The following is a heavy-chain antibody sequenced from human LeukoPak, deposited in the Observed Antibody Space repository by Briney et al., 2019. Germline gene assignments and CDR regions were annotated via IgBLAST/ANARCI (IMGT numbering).Heavy chain of an antibody. CDR1: GFTFSSCT. Sequence: PGGSLRLSCAASGFTFSSCTTNWVRQAPGKGLEWVSYISSSSSTIYYADSVKGRFTISRDNSKNTLYLQMNSLRAEDTAVYYCARSILGPHAFDIWGQGTMVTVSS. CDR3: ARSILGPHAFDI. J-gene: IGHJ3*02. CDR2: ISSSSSTI. D-gene: IGHD1-26*01. V-gene: IGHV3-48*01.